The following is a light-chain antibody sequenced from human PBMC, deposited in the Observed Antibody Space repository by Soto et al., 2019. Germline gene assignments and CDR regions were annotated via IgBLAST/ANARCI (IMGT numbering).Light chain of an antibody. CDR3: QQYGGSPRVT. CDR2: GAS. J-gene: IGKJ4*01. CDR1: QVVTSNY. Sequence: EIVLTQSPGTLSLSPGERATLSCRASQVVTSNYLAWYQQKPGQAPRLLIYGASSRATGIPDRFSGSGFGTYFTLSIIRLEPEDFAVYYCQQYGGSPRVTFGGGTKVEIK. V-gene: IGKV3-20*01.